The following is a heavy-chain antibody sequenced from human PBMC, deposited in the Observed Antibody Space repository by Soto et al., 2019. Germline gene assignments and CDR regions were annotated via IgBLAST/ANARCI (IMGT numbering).Heavy chain of an antibody. V-gene: IGHV4-4*07. J-gene: IGHJ5*02. D-gene: IGHD1-1*01. Sequence: SDTLSITSTVSGASISGFYWSWIRKSAGKGLEWIGRIYATGTTDYNPSLKSRVMMSVDTSKKQFSLKLRSVTAADTAVYYCVRDGTKTLRDWFDPWGQGISVTVSS. CDR3: VRDGTKTLRDWFDP. CDR2: IYATGTT. CDR1: GASISGFY.